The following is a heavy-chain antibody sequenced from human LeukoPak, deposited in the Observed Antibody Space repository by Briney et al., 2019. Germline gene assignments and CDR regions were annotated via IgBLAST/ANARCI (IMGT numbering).Heavy chain of an antibody. Sequence: PGGSLRLSCVASEFTVSSHGMHWVRQAPGKGLEWVAVISYAARGEHNVNSVKGRFTISKYTPKNTLYPQSNSLGAADTPVSFCATGLGAFDIWGQGTMVTVSS. CDR3: ATGLGAFDI. V-gene: IGHV3-30*03. D-gene: IGHD3/OR15-3a*01. J-gene: IGHJ3*02. CDR1: EFTVSSHG. CDR2: ISYAARGE.